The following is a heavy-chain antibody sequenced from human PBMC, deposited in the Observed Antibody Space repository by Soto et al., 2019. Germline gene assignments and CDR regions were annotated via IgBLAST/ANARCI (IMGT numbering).Heavy chain of an antibody. CDR2: IYHSGST. V-gene: IGHV4-30-4*01. J-gene: IGHJ4*02. D-gene: IGHD3-22*01. CDR1: GASVTSDDYY. Sequence: SETLSLTCAVSGASVTSDDYYWSWIRQPPGKGLEWIGYIYHSGSTYYNPSLKSRVSISIDTSQNQFSLKLTSLTAADTAVYYCARDPIFYYASSGYGGSYFDYWGQGXRVTVYS. CDR3: ARDPIFYYASSGYGGSYFDY.